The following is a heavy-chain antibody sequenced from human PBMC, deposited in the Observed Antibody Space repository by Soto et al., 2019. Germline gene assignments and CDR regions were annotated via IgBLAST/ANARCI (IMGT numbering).Heavy chain of an antibody. CDR2: MSSDGSNK. Sequence: GGSLRLCCAASGFTFSIFGMHWVRQAPGKGLEWVAVMSSDGSNKYYADSVKGRFTISRDNSKNTLFLQMNSLRAEDTAVYFCARGYVSSDYWGQGTLVTVSS. CDR3: ARGYVSSDY. D-gene: IGHD6-6*01. J-gene: IGHJ4*02. V-gene: IGHV3-33*01. CDR1: GFTFSIFG.